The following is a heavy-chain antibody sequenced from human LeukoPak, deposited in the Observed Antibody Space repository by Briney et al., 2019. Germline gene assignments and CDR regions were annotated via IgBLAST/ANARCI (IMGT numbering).Heavy chain of an antibody. CDR2: ISGSGGST. D-gene: IGHD6-13*01. J-gene: IGHJ4*02. CDR3: AKDLRVFDY. Sequence: GGSLRLSCAASGFTFSSYAMSWVRQAPGKGLEWVSAISGSGGSTYYAASVKGRLTISRDNSKNTLYLQMNSLRAEDTAVYSCAKDLRVFDYWGQGTLVTVSS. V-gene: IGHV3-23*01. CDR1: GFTFSSYA.